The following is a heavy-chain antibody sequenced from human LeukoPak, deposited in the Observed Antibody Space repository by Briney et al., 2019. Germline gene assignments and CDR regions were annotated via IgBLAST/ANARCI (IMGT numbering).Heavy chain of an antibody. D-gene: IGHD3-22*01. CDR1: GFTFSSYS. V-gene: IGHV3-64*01. J-gene: IGHJ4*02. CDR2: ISTNGDST. Sequence: GGSLRLSCAASGFTFSSYSMRWVRQAPGKGLEFVSAISTNGDSTYYANSVKGRFTISRDNSKNTLYLQMGSLRAEDMAVYYCARVGPADIYYASSGFDYWGQGTLVTVSS. CDR3: ARVGPADIYYASSGFDY.